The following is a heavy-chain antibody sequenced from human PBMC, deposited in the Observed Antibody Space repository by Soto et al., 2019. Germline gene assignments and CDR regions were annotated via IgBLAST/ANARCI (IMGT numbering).Heavy chain of an antibody. CDR2: VYYTGFT. D-gene: IGHD3-3*01. CDR1: GGSISGYY. J-gene: IGHJ5*02. Sequence: LSLTCTVSGGSISGYYWSWIRQPPGKGLEWIGYVYYTGFTDYNPSLKSRVTISVDTSKNHFSLKLTSVTAADTAVYYCARQDDFWSGSNWFDPWGQGTLVTVSS. V-gene: IGHV4-59*08. CDR3: ARQDDFWSGSNWFDP.